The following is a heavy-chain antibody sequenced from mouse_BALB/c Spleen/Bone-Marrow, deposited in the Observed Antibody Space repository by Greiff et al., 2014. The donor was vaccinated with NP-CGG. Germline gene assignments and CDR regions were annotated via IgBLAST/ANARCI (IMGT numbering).Heavy chain of an antibody. CDR3: TRGGNWDDFDS. J-gene: IGHJ2*01. D-gene: IGHD4-1*01. CDR2: ISSGSSTI. V-gene: IGHV5-17*02. CDR1: GFTFSSFG. Sequence: EVMLVESGGGLVQPGGSRKLSCAASGFTFSSFGMHWVRQAPEEGLEWVAYISSGSSTIFYADTVKGRFTVSRDNSKNTLFLQMTSLRSEDTAMYFCTRGGNWDDFDSWGQGTTLTVSS.